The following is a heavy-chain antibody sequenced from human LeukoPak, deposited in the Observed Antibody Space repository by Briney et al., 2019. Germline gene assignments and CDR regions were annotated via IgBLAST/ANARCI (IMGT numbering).Heavy chain of an antibody. CDR3: ARGPRGYYGSGSYYNGY. J-gene: IGHJ4*02. CDR2: IIPILGIA. Sequence: SVKVSCKASGGTFSSYAISWVRQAPGQGLEWMGRIIPILGIANYAQKFQGRVTITADKSTSTAYMELSSLRSEDTAVYYCARGPRGYYGSGSYYNGYWGQGTLVTVSS. CDR1: GGTFSSYA. V-gene: IGHV1-69*04. D-gene: IGHD3-10*01.